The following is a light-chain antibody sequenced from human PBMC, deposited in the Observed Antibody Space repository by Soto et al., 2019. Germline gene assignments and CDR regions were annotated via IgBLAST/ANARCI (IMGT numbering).Light chain of an antibody. J-gene: IGLJ2*01. Sequence: QSVLTQPPSASGTPGPRVTISCSRSNSNVVNNAVNWYQHLPGTAPKLLIYSDNQRPSGVPDRFSGSKSGTSASLVISALQSEDEGDYYCAAWDGSQVVFGGGTKLTV. CDR2: SDN. CDR3: AAWDGSQVV. V-gene: IGLV1-44*01. CDR1: NSNVVNNA.